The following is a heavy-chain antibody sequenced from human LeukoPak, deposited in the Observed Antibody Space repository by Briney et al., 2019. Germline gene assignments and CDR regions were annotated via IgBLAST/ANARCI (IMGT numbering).Heavy chain of an antibody. J-gene: IGHJ6*02. CDR1: GYTFTSYY. CDR3: ATVGSGYIPTYYYYGMDV. Sequence: GASVKVSCKASGYTFTSYYMHWVRQAPGQGLEWMGIINPSGGSTSYAQKFQGRVTMTRDTSTSTVYMELSSLRSEDTAVYYCATVGSGYIPTYYYYGMDVWGQGTTVTVSS. D-gene: IGHD3-3*01. CDR2: INPSGGST. V-gene: IGHV1-46*01.